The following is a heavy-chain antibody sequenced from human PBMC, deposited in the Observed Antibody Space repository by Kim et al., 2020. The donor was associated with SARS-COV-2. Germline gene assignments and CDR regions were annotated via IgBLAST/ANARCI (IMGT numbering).Heavy chain of an antibody. CDR3: AREYCSGGSCYSDY. Sequence: SETLSLTCTVSGVSISSYYWSWIRQPPGKGLEWIGYIYYSGSTNYNPSLKSRVTISVDTSKNQFSLKLSSVTAADTAVYYCAREYCSGGSCYSDYWGQGT. J-gene: IGHJ4*02. CDR2: IYYSGST. D-gene: IGHD2-15*01. V-gene: IGHV4-59*13. CDR1: GVSISSYY.